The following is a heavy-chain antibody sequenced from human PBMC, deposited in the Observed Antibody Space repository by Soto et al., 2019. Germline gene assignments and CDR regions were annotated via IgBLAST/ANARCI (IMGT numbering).Heavy chain of an antibody. V-gene: IGHV3-74*03. CDR2: LSSDGFGA. CDR1: GFSLSPYW. CDR3: ARDLGGPDY. J-gene: IGHJ4*02. D-gene: IGHD3-16*01. Sequence: HPVGSLRLSCAASGFSLSPYWMHWVRQAPGRGLEWVSRLSSDGFGAAYADSVKGRFFTSRDIARNTLFLQMNSLRADDTAVYYCARDLGGPDYWGRGTSVTVSS.